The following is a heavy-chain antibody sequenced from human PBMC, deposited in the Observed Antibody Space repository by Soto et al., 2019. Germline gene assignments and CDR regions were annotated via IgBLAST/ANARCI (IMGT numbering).Heavy chain of an antibody. CDR1: GYSFSSFG. CDR3: ARDVRVGANMAAAAM. CDR2: ISFYNGKT. J-gene: IGHJ3*01. Sequence: QGQLVQSGPEVKKPGASVKVSCKTSGYSFSSFGISWLRRAPGQGPEWLGWISFYNGKTNFAQKCQHRITLTTDTSTTTAYMEMRSLTADVTAMYYCARDVRVGANMAAAAMWGPGTMVTVSS. V-gene: IGHV1-18*01. D-gene: IGHD1-26*01.